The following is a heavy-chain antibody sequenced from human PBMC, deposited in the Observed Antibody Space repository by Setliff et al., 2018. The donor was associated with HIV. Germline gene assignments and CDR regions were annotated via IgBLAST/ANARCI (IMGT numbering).Heavy chain of an antibody. CDR2: VSSRGDT. J-gene: IGHJ6*02. V-gene: IGHV4-4*07. CDR1: DSGTYY. Sequence: SETLSLTCTVSDSGTYYWSWIRQPAGKGLEWIGRVSSRGDTNYNPSLKSRVTMSVDTSKNQFSLKLSSVTAADTAVYYCAREDYYYYGMDVWGQGTTVTVSS. CDR3: AREDYYYYGMDV.